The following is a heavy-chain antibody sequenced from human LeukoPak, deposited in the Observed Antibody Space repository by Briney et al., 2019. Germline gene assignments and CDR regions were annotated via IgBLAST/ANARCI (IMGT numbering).Heavy chain of an antibody. V-gene: IGHV5-10-1*01. J-gene: IGHJ4*02. CDR2: IDASDSYT. CDR3: ARGLRGGPSGGGLDY. Sequence: GESLRISFQGSGFSFTTYWITWVRPMPGKGLEWMGRIDASDSYTNYSPSFQGHVTISADKSINTAYLQWSSLKASDTAMYYCARGLRGGPSGGGLDYWGQGTLVTVSS. CDR1: GFSFTTYW. D-gene: IGHD2-15*01.